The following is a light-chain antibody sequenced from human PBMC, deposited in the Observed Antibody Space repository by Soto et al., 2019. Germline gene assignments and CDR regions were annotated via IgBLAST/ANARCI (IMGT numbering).Light chain of an antibody. CDR1: SSDVGGYNY. CDR3: SSYRSSNTVV. CDR2: DVS. J-gene: IGLJ2*01. V-gene: IGLV2-14*01. Sequence: QSALTQPASVSGSPGQSITISCTGTSSDVGGYNYVSWYQQYPGKAPKLMIYDVSNRPSGVSNRFSGSKSDNTASLTISGLQAEDEADYYCSSYRSSNTVVFGGGTKLTVL.